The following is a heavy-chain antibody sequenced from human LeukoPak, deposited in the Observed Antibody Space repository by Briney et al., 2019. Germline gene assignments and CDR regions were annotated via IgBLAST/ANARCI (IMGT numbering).Heavy chain of an antibody. V-gene: IGHV1-2*02. D-gene: IGHD6-19*01. CDR1: GYTFTGYY. Sequence: ASVKVSCKASGYTFTGYYIHWVRQAPGQGLEWMGWINPNSGGTNYAQKFQGRVTMTRDTSISTAYMELSRLRSDDTAVYYCARPAIAVADFDYWGQGTLVTVSS. CDR3: ARPAIAVADFDY. CDR2: INPNSGGT. J-gene: IGHJ4*02.